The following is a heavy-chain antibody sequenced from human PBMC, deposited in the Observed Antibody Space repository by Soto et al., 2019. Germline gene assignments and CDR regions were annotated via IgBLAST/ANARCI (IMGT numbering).Heavy chain of an antibody. CDR3: ARALTEAGALDY. CDR1: GFTFSSYG. J-gene: IGHJ4*02. Sequence: GGSLRLSCAASGFTFSSYGMHWVRQAPGKGLEWVAVIWYDGSNKYYADSVKGRFTISRDNSKNTLYLQMNSLRAEDTAVYYCARALTEAGALDYWGQGTLVTVSS. D-gene: IGHD1-26*01. CDR2: IWYDGSNK. V-gene: IGHV3-33*01.